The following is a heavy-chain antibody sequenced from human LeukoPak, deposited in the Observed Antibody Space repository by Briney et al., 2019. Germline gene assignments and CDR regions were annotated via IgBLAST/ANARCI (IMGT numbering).Heavy chain of an antibody. V-gene: IGHV4-59*08. CDR3: ARHQFSGSVKYYFDY. CDR2: IYYSGST. CDR1: GGSISSYY. J-gene: IGHJ4*02. Sequence: SETLSLTCTVSGGSISSYYWSWIRQPPGKGLEWIGYIYYSGSTNYNPSLKSRVTISVDTSKNQFSLKLSSVTAADTAVYYCARHQFSGSVKYYFDYWGQGTLVTVSS. D-gene: IGHD3-10*01.